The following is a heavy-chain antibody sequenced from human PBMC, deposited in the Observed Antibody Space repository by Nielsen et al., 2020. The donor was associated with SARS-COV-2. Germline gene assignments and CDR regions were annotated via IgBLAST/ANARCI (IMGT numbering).Heavy chain of an antibody. CDR1: GGSISSYY. CDR2: IYYSGST. CDR3: ARGGGGDTAMGDYWYFDL. D-gene: IGHD5-18*01. Sequence: SETLSLTCTVSGGSISSYYWSWIRQPPGKGLEWIGYIYYSGSTNYNPSLKSRVTISVDTSKNQFSLKLSSVTAADTAVYYCARGGGGDTAMGDYWYFDLWGRGTLVTVSS. J-gene: IGHJ2*01. V-gene: IGHV4-59*08.